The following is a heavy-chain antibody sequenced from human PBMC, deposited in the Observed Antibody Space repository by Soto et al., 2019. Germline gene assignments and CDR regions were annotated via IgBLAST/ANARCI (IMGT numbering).Heavy chain of an antibody. D-gene: IGHD2-2*01. J-gene: IGHJ6*02. Sequence: QVQLQESGPGLVKPSQTLSLTCTVSGGSISSGGYYWSWIRQHPGKGLEWIGYIYYSGSTYYNPSXKXXVTISVDTSKNQFSLKLSSVTAADTAVYYCASSSTSLGMDVWGQGTTVTVSS. CDR2: IYYSGST. CDR1: GGSISSGGYY. V-gene: IGHV4-31*03. CDR3: ASSSTSLGMDV.